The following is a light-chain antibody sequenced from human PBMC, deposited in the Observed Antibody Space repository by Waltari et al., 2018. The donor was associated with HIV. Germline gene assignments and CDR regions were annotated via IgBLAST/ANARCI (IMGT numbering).Light chain of an antibody. Sequence: DVQMTQSPSSLSVSIGDRVIITCRASQDITGFLAWFQHRPGTAPKSPIYGTSTLQSGVPSSKFSGSGSGTEFILTITNLQPEDTGTYYCQQYSAYPLTFGGGTKVEI. CDR1: QDITGF. CDR2: GTS. CDR3: QQYSAYPLT. J-gene: IGKJ4*01. V-gene: IGKV1-16*02.